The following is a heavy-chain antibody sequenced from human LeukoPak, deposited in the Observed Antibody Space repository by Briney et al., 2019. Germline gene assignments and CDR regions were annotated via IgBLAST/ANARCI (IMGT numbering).Heavy chain of an antibody. CDR1: GYTFTGYY. CDR2: FDPEDGET. J-gene: IGHJ5*02. D-gene: IGHD3-10*01. Sequence: ASVKVSCKASGYTFTGYYMHWVRQAPGKGLEWMGGFDPEDGETIYAQKFQGRVTMTEDTSTDTAYMELSSLRSEDTAVYYCATDVYYYGSGTWDNWFDPWGQGTLVTVSS. CDR3: ATDVYYYGSGTWDNWFDP. V-gene: IGHV1-24*01.